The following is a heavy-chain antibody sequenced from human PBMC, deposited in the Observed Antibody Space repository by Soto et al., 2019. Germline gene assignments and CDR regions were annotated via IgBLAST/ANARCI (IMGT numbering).Heavy chain of an antibody. V-gene: IGHV3-30-3*01. J-gene: IGHJ3*02. CDR1: GFTFSSYA. D-gene: IGHD2-2*01. CDR3: RVPAAIYGGVNDAFDI. Sequence: QVQLVESGGGVVQPGRSLRLSCAASGFTFSSYAMHWVRQAPGKGLEWVAVISYDGSNKYYADSVKGRFTISRDNSKNTRYLQMNSLRAEDTAVYYCRVPAAIYGGVNDAFDIWGQGTMVTVSS. CDR2: ISYDGSNK.